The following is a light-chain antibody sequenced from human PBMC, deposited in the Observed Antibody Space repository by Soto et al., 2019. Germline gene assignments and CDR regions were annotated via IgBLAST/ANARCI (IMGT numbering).Light chain of an antibody. CDR1: QSISTW. CDR2: RAS. J-gene: IGKJ4*01. Sequence: DIQMTQSPSTLSSSLGDRATITCRASQSISTWLAWYQQKVGKGPKLLIYRASNSESAVPSRVSGGGTGSEFTLTISSLQPDDFATYDYLQYRTYPLTFGGGTKVDIK. V-gene: IGKV1-5*03. CDR3: LQYRTYPLT.